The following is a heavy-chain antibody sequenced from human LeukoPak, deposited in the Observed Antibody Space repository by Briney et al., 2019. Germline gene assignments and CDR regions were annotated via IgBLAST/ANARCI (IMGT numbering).Heavy chain of an antibody. D-gene: IGHD3-22*01. V-gene: IGHV3-48*04. Sequence: GGSLRLSCAASGFTFSSYSMDWVRQAPGKVLERLAYISRTSSSIYYADSVKGRFTISRDNAKNTLYLQMNGLRAEDTAVYYCARDKRYDSSGYDSWGQGTLVTVSS. CDR1: GFTFSSYS. J-gene: IGHJ4*02. CDR3: ARDKRYDSSGYDS. CDR2: ISRTSSSI.